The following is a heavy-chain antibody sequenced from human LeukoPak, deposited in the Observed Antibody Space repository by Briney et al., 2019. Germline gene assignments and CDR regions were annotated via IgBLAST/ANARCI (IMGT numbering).Heavy chain of an antibody. J-gene: IGHJ4*02. CDR1: GFTFSSYA. V-gene: IGHV3-23*01. CDR2: ISGSGGST. Sequence: SGGSLRLSCAACGFTFSSYAMSWVRQAPGKGLEWVSVISGSGGSTYYADSVKGRFTISRDNSKNTLYLQMNSLRAEDTAVYYCAKAQYYYDSSGYYYEHLFDYWGQGTLVTVSS. CDR3: AKAQYYYDSSGYYYEHLFDY. D-gene: IGHD3-22*01.